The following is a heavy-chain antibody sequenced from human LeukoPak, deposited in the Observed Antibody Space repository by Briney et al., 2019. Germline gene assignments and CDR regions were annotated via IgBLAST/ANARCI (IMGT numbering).Heavy chain of an antibody. Sequence: SETLSLTCTVSGGSISSYYWSWIRQPPGKGLEWIGYIYYSGSTNYNPSLKSRVTISVDTSKNQFSLKLSSVTAADTAVYYCARTTPSSGWYMVSGGMDVWGQGTTVTVSS. V-gene: IGHV4-59*08. CDR2: IYYSGST. CDR1: GGSISSYY. J-gene: IGHJ6*02. D-gene: IGHD6-19*01. CDR3: ARTTPSSGWYMVSGGMDV.